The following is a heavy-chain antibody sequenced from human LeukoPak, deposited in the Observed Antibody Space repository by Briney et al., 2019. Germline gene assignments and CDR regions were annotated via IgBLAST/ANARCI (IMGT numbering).Heavy chain of an antibody. V-gene: IGHV4-61*02. CDR2: IYTSGST. CDR3: ARETETYYDILTGYSATDY. J-gene: IGHJ4*02. Sequence: RPSETLSLXCTVSGGSISSGSYYWSWSRQPAGKGLEWIGRIYTSGSTNYNPSLKSRVTISVDTSKNQFSLKLSSVTAADTAVYYCARETETYYDILTGYSATDYWGQGTLVTVSS. D-gene: IGHD3-9*01. CDR1: GGSISSGSYY.